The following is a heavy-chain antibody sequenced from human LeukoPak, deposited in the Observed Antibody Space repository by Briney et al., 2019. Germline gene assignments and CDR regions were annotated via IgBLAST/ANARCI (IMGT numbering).Heavy chain of an antibody. Sequence: ASVKVSCKPSGYIFTSYYMHWVRQAPGQGLEWMGIINPSGGSTTYAQKFQGRVTLTRDTSTSTVYMELSSLRSEDTAIYYCARIRDGYNDAYDIWGQGTVVTVPS. J-gene: IGHJ3*02. CDR1: GYIFTSYY. CDR3: ARIRDGYNDAYDI. CDR2: INPSGGST. V-gene: IGHV1-46*01. D-gene: IGHD5-24*01.